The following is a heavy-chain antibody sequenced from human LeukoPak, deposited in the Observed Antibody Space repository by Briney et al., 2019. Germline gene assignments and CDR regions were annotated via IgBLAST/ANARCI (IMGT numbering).Heavy chain of an antibody. CDR1: GFTFSSYG. D-gene: IGHD2-15*01. CDR2: IRYDGSNK. CDR3: ACGCSCPVDY. V-gene: IGHV3-30*02. Sequence: GGSLRLSCAASGFTFSSYGMHWVRQAPGKGLEWVAFIRYDGSNKYYADSVKGRFTISRDNSKNTLYLQMNSLRAEDTAVYYCACGCSCPVDYWGQGTLVTVSS. J-gene: IGHJ4*02.